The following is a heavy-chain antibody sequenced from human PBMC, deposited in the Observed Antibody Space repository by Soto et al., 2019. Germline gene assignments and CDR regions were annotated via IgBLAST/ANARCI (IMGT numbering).Heavy chain of an antibody. J-gene: IGHJ4*02. Sequence: SAKGSFKSSGGTLSSYASSGVRPAPGQGLEWMGGIIPIFGTANYAQKFQGRVTITADESTSTAYMELSSLRSEDTAVYYCAREGYDILTGYYYYWGQGTLVTVSA. D-gene: IGHD3-9*01. CDR1: GGTLSSYA. V-gene: IGHV1-69*13. CDR2: IIPIFGTA. CDR3: AREGYDILTGYYYY.